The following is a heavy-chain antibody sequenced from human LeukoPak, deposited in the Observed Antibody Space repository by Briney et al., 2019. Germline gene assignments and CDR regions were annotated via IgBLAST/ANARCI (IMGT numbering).Heavy chain of an antibody. CDR3: ARGDYYYYYYGMDV. V-gene: IGHV3-74*01. J-gene: IGHJ6*02. Sequence: ETLSLTCTVSGGSISSSSYYWGWIRQPPGKGLVWVSRINSDGSSTSYADSVKGRFTISRDNAKNTLYLQMNSLRAEDTAVYYCARGDYYYYYYGMDVWGQGTTVTVSS. D-gene: IGHD2-21*02. CDR2: INSDGSST. CDR1: GGSISSSSYY.